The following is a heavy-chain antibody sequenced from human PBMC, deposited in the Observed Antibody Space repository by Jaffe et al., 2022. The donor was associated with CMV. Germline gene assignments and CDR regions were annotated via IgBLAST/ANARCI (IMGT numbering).Heavy chain of an antibody. Sequence: QVQLQQWGAGLLKPSETLSLTCAVYGGSFSGYYWSWIRQPPGKGLEWIGEINHSGSTNYNPSLKSRVTISVDTSKNQFSLKLSSVTAADTAVYYCARFASSGPWVFDYWGQGTLVTVSS. J-gene: IGHJ4*02. CDR2: INHSGST. V-gene: IGHV4-34*01. D-gene: IGHD6-19*01. CDR1: GGSFSGYY. CDR3: ARFASSGPWVFDY.